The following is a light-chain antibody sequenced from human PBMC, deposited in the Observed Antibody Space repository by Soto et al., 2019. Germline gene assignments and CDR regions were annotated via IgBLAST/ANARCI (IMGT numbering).Light chain of an antibody. Sequence: EIVLTQSPATLSLSPGERATLSCRASQSVSSYLAWYQQKPGQAPRLLIYDASNRATGIPPRFSGSGSGTDFTLTISSLEPEDFAVYYCQQRSNWPLTFGGGTKLEIK. CDR1: QSVSSY. CDR3: QQRSNWPLT. CDR2: DAS. V-gene: IGKV3-11*01. J-gene: IGKJ4*01.